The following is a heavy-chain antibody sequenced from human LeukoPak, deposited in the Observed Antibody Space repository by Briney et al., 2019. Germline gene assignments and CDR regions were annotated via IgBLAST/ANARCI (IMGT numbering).Heavy chain of an antibody. Sequence: ASVKVSCKASGYTFTGYYMHWVRQAPGQGLEWMGWINPNSGGTNYAQEFQGRVTMTRDTSISTVYMQLSRLRSDDTAVYYCARGPSQIMENYMDVWGKGTTVTVSS. CDR1: GYTFTGYY. V-gene: IGHV1-2*02. CDR2: INPNSGGT. J-gene: IGHJ6*03. CDR3: ARGPSQIMENYMDV. D-gene: IGHD3-16*01.